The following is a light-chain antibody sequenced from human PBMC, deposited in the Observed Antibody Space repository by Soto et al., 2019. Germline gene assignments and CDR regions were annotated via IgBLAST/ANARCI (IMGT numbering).Light chain of an antibody. V-gene: IGKV3-15*01. Sequence: EIVLTQSPATLSLSPGERATLSCRASQSVSTNLAWYQQKPGQAPRLLIYGASTRATGIPARFSGSGSGTEFTLTISSLQSEDFAVYYCQQYNNWPPWTFGQGTK. CDR3: QQYNNWPPWT. CDR1: QSVSTN. CDR2: GAS. J-gene: IGKJ1*01.